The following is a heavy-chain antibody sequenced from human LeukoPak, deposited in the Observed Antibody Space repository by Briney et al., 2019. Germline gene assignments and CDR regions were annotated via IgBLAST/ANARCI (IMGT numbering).Heavy chain of an antibody. CDR1: GFTFSSYW. Sequence: PGGSLRLSCAASGFTFSSYWMHWVRQAPGKGLVWVSRINSDVTNTNYADSVKGRFTISRDNSKNTLYLQMNSLRAEDTAAYYCAIRGGSGSYHRGFDPWGQGTRVTVSS. D-gene: IGHD3-10*01. CDR2: INSDVTNT. J-gene: IGHJ5*02. CDR3: AIRGGSGSYHRGFDP. V-gene: IGHV3-74*01.